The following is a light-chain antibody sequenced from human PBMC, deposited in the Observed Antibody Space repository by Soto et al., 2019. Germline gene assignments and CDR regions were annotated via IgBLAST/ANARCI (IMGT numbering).Light chain of an antibody. CDR3: QKFNTAPLT. V-gene: IGKV1-27*01. J-gene: IGKJ5*01. CDR1: QDICVY. CDR2: SAS. Sequence: DIQMTQSPSSLSASVGDRVTITCRASQDICVYLAWCQQKPGKVPKLLIYSASTLQSGVPSRFSGSGSGTDFTLTISRRQPEDVATYFCQKFNTAPLTFGQGTRLEIK.